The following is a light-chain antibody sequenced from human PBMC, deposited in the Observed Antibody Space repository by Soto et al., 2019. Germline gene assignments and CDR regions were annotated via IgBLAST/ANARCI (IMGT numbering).Light chain of an antibody. Sequence: EIVLTQSPATLSLSPGERAVLSCRASQGVCTYLAWYQQRPGQAPRLLIYGASNRATGIPARFSGSGSGTDFTLTIGSLEPEDFAVYVCQQRNNWLTFGGGTKVEIK. V-gene: IGKV3-11*01. CDR3: QQRNNWLT. CDR1: QGVCTY. CDR2: GAS. J-gene: IGKJ4*01.